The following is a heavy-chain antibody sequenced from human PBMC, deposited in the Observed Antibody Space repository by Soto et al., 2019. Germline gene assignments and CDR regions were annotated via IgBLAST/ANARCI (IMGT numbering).Heavy chain of an antibody. D-gene: IGHD6-6*01. CDR1: GGRFSSYA. CDR2: IIHIFGTA. CDR3: ARAVSGRTPRPDY. Sequence: SVKVSCKASGGRFSSYAMRWVRHAPGQGLEWMGGIIHIFGTAKYAQKLKGRVTMTRDTSISTAYIDVSRLRSDATAVYYCARAVSGRTPRPDYWGQGALVTVSS. V-gene: IGHV1-69*05. J-gene: IGHJ4*02.